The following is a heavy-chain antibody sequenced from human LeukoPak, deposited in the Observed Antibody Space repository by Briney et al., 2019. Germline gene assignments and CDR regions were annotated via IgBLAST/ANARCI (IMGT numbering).Heavy chain of an antibody. J-gene: IGHJ5*02. V-gene: IGHV7-4-1*02. D-gene: IGHD3-22*01. Sequence: ASVKVSCKASGYTFTSYAMNWVRQAPGQGLEWMGWINANTGNPTYAQGFTGRFVFSLDTSVSTAYLQISSLKAEDTAVYYCARSLVPWGMIVVVITPGEDWFDPWGQGTLVTVSS. CDR3: ARSLVPWGMIVVVITPGEDWFDP. CDR1: GYTFTSYA. CDR2: INANTGNP.